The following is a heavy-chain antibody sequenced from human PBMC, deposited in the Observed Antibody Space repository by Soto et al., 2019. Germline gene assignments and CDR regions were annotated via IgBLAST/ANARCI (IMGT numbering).Heavy chain of an antibody. D-gene: IGHD4-17*01. V-gene: IGHV5-10-1*01. CDR1: GYRFTGYW. CDR3: ARYSTTNKHEF. J-gene: IGHJ4*02. CDR2: IGPSDSYT. Sequence: GESLKISCTGSGYRFTGYWISWVRQVPGKGLEWMGKIGPSDSYTNYGPSFQGHVSISTDKSISSVYLKWNSLRATDSAIYYCARYSTTNKHEFWGQGTLVTVSS.